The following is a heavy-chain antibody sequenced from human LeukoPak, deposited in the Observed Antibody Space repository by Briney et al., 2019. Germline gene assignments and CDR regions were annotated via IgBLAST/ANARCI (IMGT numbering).Heavy chain of an antibody. CDR1: GFTFDDYA. J-gene: IGHJ6*03. CDR3: AKGGSMAYYYYMDV. V-gene: IGHV3-9*03. D-gene: IGHD2/OR15-2a*01. CDR2: ISWNSGSI. Sequence: GRSLRLSCAASGFTFDDYAMHWVRQAPGKGLEWVSGISWNSGSIGYADSVKGRFTISRDNAKNSLYLQMNSLRAEDMALYYCAKGGSMAYYYYMDVWGKGTTVTVSS.